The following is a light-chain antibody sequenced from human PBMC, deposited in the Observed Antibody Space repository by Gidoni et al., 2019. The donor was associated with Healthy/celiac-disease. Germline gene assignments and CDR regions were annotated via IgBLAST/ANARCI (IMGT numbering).Light chain of an antibody. CDR2: KAS. Sequence: DIQMTQSPSTLSASVGDRVTITCRASQSISSWLAWDQQKPGKAPKLLIYKASSLESWVPSRFSGSGSGTEFTLTISSLQPDDFATYYCQQYNSYSTFGQGTKVEIK. CDR3: QQYNSYST. J-gene: IGKJ1*01. CDR1: QSISSW. V-gene: IGKV1-5*03.